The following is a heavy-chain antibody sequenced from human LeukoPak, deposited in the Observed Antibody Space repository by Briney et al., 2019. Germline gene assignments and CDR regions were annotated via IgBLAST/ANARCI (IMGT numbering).Heavy chain of an antibody. J-gene: IGHJ4*02. D-gene: IGHD7-27*01. CDR1: GGSISSYY. Sequence: SETLSLTCTVSGGSISSYYWSWIRQPPGKGLEWIGYIYYSGSTNYNPSLKSRVTISVDTSKNQFSLKLSSVTAADTAVYYWGRDNWGSADYWGQGTLVTVSS. CDR2: IYYSGST. V-gene: IGHV4-59*01. CDR3: GRDNWGSADY.